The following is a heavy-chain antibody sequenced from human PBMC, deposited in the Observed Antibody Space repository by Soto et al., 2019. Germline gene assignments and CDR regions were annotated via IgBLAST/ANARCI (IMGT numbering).Heavy chain of an antibody. CDR2: IYYSGST. J-gene: IGHJ4*02. D-gene: IGHD3-22*01. CDR3: ARVTTMIVDPYYFDY. Sequence: TSETLSLTCTVSGGSISSYYWSWIRQPPGKGLEWIGYIYYSGSTNYNPSLKSRVTISVDTSKNQFSLKLSSVTAADTAVYYCARVTTMIVDPYYFDYWGQGTLVTVSS. CDR1: GGSISSYY. V-gene: IGHV4-59*01.